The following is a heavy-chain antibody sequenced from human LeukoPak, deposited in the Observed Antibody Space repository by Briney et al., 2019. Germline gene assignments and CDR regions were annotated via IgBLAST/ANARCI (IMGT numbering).Heavy chain of an antibody. D-gene: IGHD3-22*01. CDR3: AKRGVVIRVILVGFHKEAYYFDS. V-gene: IGHV3-23*01. CDR1: GITLSNYG. CDR2: ISGSGGAT. J-gene: IGHJ4*02. Sequence: PGGSLRLSCAVSGITLSNYGMSWVRQAPGKGLEWVAGISGSGGATNYADSVKGRFTISRDNHKNTLYMQMNSLRVEDTAVYFCAKRGVVIRVILVGFHKEAYYFDSWGQGALVTVSS.